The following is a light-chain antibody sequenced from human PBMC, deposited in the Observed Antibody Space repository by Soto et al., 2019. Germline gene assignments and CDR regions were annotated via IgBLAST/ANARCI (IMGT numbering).Light chain of an antibody. Sequence: QSVLTQPPSASGSPGQSVAISCTGTTSDIGGYNYVSWYQQHPGKAPKLMIYEVNKRPSGVPDRFSGSKSGNTASLTVSGRQAEDEADYYCSSHGGNSPYVFGTGTKLTVL. J-gene: IGLJ1*01. CDR1: TSDIGGYNY. CDR3: SSHGGNSPYV. CDR2: EVN. V-gene: IGLV2-8*01.